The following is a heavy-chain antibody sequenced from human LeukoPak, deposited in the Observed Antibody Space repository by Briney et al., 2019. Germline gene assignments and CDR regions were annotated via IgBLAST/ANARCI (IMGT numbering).Heavy chain of an antibody. Sequence: PGGSLGLSCAASGFTFSRYWMSWVRQAPGKGLEWVSGINWNGGSTGYADSVKGRFTISRDNAKNSLYLQMNSLRAEDTALYYCARHHIRAFGRYSPPNWFDPWGQGTLVTVSS. J-gene: IGHJ5*02. D-gene: IGHD6-13*01. CDR3: ARHHIRAFGRYSPPNWFDP. CDR1: GFTFSRYW. V-gene: IGHV3-20*04. CDR2: INWNGGST.